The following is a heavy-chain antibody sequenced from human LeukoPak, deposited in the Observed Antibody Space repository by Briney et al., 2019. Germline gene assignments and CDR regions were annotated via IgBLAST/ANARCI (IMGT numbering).Heavy chain of an antibody. CDR1: GFTFRSHS. Sequence: PGGSLRLSCAASGFTFRSHSMNWVRQAPGKGLEWVSCISSSSSYIYYADSLKGRFSISRGNAKNSLYLQMNSLRAEDTAVYYCVRGERYYDSSGYYHIDYWGQGTLVIVSS. J-gene: IGHJ4*02. V-gene: IGHV3-21*01. CDR2: ISSSSSYI. D-gene: IGHD3-22*01. CDR3: VRGERYYDSSGYYHIDY.